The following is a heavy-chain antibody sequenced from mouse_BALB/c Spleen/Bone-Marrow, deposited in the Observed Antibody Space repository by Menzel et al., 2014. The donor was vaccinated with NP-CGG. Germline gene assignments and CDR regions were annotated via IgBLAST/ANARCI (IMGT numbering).Heavy chain of an antibody. CDR2: ISGGGNS. Sequence: DVMLVESGGGLVKPGGSLKLPCAACGFSFSSYAVSWVRQTPEKRLEWVASISGGGNSYHSDNMKGRFTISRDNAMNILYLQMSSLRSEDTAMYYCARARGVTTATPYYFDYWGQGTALTVSS. CDR1: GFSFSSYA. D-gene: IGHD1-2*01. J-gene: IGHJ2*01. CDR3: ARARGVTTATPYYFDY. V-gene: IGHV5-6-5*01.